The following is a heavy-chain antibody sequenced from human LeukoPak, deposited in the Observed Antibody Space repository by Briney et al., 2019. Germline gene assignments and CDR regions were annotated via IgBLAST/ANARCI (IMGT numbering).Heavy chain of an antibody. J-gene: IGHJ4*02. CDR1: GFTFSSYG. V-gene: IGHV3-23*01. D-gene: IGHD6-13*01. CDR2: ISGSGGST. CDR3: AKDSKAGSSSWSY. Sequence: GGSLRLSCAASGFTFSSYGMSWVRQAPGKGLEWVSAISGSGGSTYYADSGKGGFTISRDNSKNTLYLQMNSLRAKDTAVYYCAKDSKAGSSSWSYWGQGTLVTVSS.